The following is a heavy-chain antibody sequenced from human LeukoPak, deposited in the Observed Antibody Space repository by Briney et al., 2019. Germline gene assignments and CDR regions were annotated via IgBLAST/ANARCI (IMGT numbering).Heavy chain of an antibody. Sequence: GESLKISCRGSGYSFNTYWSGWVRQKPGKGLEWMGIMYPGDSDTRYSPSFQGQVTMSADKSINTAYLQWTSLKASDTAMYYCARRQGCSSTSCPPDSWGQGTLVTVSS. CDR2: MYPGDSDT. D-gene: IGHD2-2*01. CDR1: GYSFNTYW. J-gene: IGHJ5*02. CDR3: ARRQGCSSTSCPPDS. V-gene: IGHV5-51*01.